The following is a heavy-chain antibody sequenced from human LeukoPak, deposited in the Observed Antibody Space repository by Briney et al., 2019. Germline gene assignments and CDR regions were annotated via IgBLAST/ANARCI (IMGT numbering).Heavy chain of an antibody. J-gene: IGHJ5*02. CDR1: GGSISTYY. Sequence: SETLSLICTVSGGSISTYYWTWIRQPPGKGLEWIGYMHYSGNTNYNPSLRSRVTMSVDTSKNQFSLRLNSVTAADTAVYYCTRFAFEHNWFDPWGQGTLVTVSS. V-gene: IGHV4-59*08. D-gene: IGHD3-16*01. CDR3: TRFAFEHNWFDP. CDR2: MHYSGNT.